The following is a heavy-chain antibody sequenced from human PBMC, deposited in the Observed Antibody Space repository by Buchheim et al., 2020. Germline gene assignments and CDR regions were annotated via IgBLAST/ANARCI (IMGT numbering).Heavy chain of an antibody. Sequence: QVQLVQSGAEVKKPGASVKVSCKASGYTFTSYYMHWVRQAPGQGLEWMGIINPSGGSTSYAQKFQGRVTMTRDNSTSPAYMELSSLRSEDTAVYYCARALRIAAAGARLGWFDPWGQGTL. D-gene: IGHD6-13*01. CDR2: INPSGGST. CDR3: ARALRIAAAGARLGWFDP. CDR1: GYTFTSYY. V-gene: IGHV1-46*01. J-gene: IGHJ5*02.